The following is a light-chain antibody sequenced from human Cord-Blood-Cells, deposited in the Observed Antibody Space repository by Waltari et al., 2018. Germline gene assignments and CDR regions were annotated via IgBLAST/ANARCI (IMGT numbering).Light chain of an antibody. CDR3: SSYAGSNNWV. V-gene: IGLV2-8*01. CDR2: EVS. J-gene: IGLJ2*01. CDR1: SSDFGGYNY. Sequence: QSALTQPPSASGSPRQSVTISRTGTSSDFGGYNYVSWYQQHPGKAPKLMIYEVSKRPSGVPDRFSGSKSGNTASLTVSGLQAEDEADYYCSSYAGSNNWVFGGGTKLTVL.